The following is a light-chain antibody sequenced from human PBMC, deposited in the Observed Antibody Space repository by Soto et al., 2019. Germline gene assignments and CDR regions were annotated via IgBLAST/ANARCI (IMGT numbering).Light chain of an antibody. V-gene: IGKV3-15*01. CDR3: QQYNNWPRAT. CDR2: RTS. Sequence: ETVMMQSLATLSVSSGERATLSCRASQSSSNNLAWYQQKPGQAPRLIMFRTSTRATCVPARFSGSGSGTEFNLTITSLQSEDFAVYYCQQYNNWPRATFGGWTKVDIK. CDR1: QSSSNN. J-gene: IGKJ4*01.